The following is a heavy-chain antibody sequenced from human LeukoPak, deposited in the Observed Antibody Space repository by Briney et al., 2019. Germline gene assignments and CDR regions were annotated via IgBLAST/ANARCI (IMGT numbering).Heavy chain of an antibody. D-gene: IGHD2-21*01. CDR2: IYYSGST. Sequence: SETLSLTCTVSGGSISSSSYYWGWLRQPPGKGLEWIGSIYYSGSTYYNPSLKSRVTISVDTSKNQFSLKLSSVTAADTAVYYCARVRGRGDGDAFDIWGQGTMVTVSS. CDR1: GGSISSSSYY. V-gene: IGHV4-39*01. CDR3: ARVRGRGDGDAFDI. J-gene: IGHJ3*02.